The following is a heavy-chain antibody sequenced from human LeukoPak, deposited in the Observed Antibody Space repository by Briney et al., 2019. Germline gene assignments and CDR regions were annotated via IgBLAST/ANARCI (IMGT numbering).Heavy chain of an antibody. D-gene: IGHD3-10*01. J-gene: IGHJ4*02. CDR1: GFTFSSYG. CDR2: IWYDGSNK. V-gene: IGHV3-33*06. CDR3: AKAWGHGSGSYYPSDY. Sequence: GGSLSLSCAASGFTFSSYGMHWVRQAPGKGLEWVAVIWYDGSNKYYADSVKGRFTISRDNSKNTLYLQMNSLRAEDTAVYYCAKAWGHGSGSYYPSDYWGQGTLVTVSS.